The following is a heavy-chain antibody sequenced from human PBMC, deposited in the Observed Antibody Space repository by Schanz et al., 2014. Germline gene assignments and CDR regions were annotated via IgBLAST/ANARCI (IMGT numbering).Heavy chain of an antibody. CDR3: ARDSNGDDGYRFWFDS. CDR2: IKKDGSEK. Sequence: VQLVESGGGVVQPGRSLRLSCAASGFTFSSYGMHWVRQAPGKGLEWVANIKKDGSEKYYVDSVKGRFTISRDNGKNSLSLQMNSLRVEDTAIYYCARDSNGDDGYRFWFDSWGQGILVTVSS. J-gene: IGHJ5*01. CDR1: GFTFSSYG. V-gene: IGHV3-7*01. D-gene: IGHD4-17*01.